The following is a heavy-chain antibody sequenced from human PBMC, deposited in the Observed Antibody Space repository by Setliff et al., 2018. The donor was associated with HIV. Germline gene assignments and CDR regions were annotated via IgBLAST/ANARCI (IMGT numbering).Heavy chain of an antibody. CDR3: ARGHEWLRI. Sequence: KTSETLSLTCTVSGGSIRSSTYYWGWIRQSPGKGLEWIGSLHYSGNTYYNSSLKSRVTISLDKSKNQFSLKLNSVTAADTAVYYCARGHEWLRIWGQGMLVTVSS. CDR2: LHYSGNT. D-gene: IGHD5-12*01. CDR1: GGSIRSSTYY. J-gene: IGHJ4*02. V-gene: IGHV4-39*07.